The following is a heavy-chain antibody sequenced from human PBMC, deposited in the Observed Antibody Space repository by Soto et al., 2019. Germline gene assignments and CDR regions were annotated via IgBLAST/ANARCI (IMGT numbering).Heavy chain of an antibody. V-gene: IGHV3-30*04. Sequence: GGSLRLSCAASGFTFSSYGMHWVRQAPGKGLEWVAVISYDGRKEYYADSVKGRFTISRDNSKNTLYLQMNNLRPEDTAVYYCARVDSSGYFPHYGLDVWGQGTTVTVSS. CDR3: ARVDSSGYFPHYGLDV. J-gene: IGHJ6*02. D-gene: IGHD3-22*01. CDR1: GFTFSSYG. CDR2: ISYDGRKE.